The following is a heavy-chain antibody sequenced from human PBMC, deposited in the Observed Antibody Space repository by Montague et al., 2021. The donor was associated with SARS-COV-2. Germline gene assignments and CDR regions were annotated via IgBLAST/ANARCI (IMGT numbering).Heavy chain of an antibody. Sequence: SETLSLTCDVSGGSISSDYWSWIRQPPGKGLEWIGYVHHTGSTKYNPSLKTRVTLALDTPKNHFSLKLSSVAAADTAVYYCARGQITWSTVYYENGFDVWGQGAPVTVSS. J-gene: IGHJ4*01. CDR1: GGSISSDY. CDR3: ARGQITWSTVYYENGFDV. V-gene: IGHV4-59*12. CDR2: VHHTGST. D-gene: IGHD1-26*01.